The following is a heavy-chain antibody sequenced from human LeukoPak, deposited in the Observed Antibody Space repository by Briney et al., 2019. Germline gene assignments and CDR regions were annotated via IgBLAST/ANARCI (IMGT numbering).Heavy chain of an antibody. Sequence: GGSLRLSCAASGFTFSSYDMHWVRQATGKGLEWVSAIGTAGDTYYPGSVRGRFTISRENAKNSLYLQMNSLRAGDTAVYYCARGGFGESFDYWGQGTLVTVSS. J-gene: IGHJ4*02. CDR1: GFTFSSYD. V-gene: IGHV3-13*01. D-gene: IGHD3-10*01. CDR3: ARGGFGESFDY. CDR2: IGTAGDT.